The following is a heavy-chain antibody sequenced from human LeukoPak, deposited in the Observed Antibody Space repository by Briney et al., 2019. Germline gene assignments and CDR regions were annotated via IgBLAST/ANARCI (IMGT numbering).Heavy chain of an antibody. CDR1: GFTFSSYA. J-gene: IGHJ4*02. CDR2: ISSSGIST. V-gene: IGHV3-23*01. CDR3: AKAPANYVDTAMGTFDY. Sequence: AGSLRLSCAASGFTFSSYAMNWVRQAPGKGLEWVSTISSSGISTYYADSVKGRFTISRDNCKNTLYLQMNSLRAEDTAVYYCAKAPANYVDTAMGTFDYWGQGTLVTVSS. D-gene: IGHD5-18*01.